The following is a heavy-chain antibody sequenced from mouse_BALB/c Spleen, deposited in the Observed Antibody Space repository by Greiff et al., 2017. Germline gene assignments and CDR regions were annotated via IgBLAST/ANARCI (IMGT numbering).Heavy chain of an antibody. CDR2: IWAGGST. CDR3: AREPARAPAWFAY. V-gene: IGHV2-9*02. D-gene: IGHD3-1*01. J-gene: IGHJ3*01. Sequence: VQRVESGPGLVAPSQSLSITCTVSGFSLTSYGVHWVRQPPGKGLEWLGVIWAGGSTNYNSALMSRLSISKDNSKSQVFLKMNSLQTDDTAMYYCAREPARAPAWFAYWGQGTLVTVSA. CDR1: GFSLTSYG.